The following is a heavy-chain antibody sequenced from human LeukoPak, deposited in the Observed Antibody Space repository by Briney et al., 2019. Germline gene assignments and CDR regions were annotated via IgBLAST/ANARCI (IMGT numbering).Heavy chain of an antibody. V-gene: IGHV1-8*01. D-gene: IGHD3-10*01. CDR1: GYTFTSYD. J-gene: IGHJ3*02. Sequence: ASVKVSCKASGYTFTSYDNYWVRQPTAPGLEWMGVMNPNSGNTGYAQKFQGRVTMTRNTSISTAYMELSSLRSEDTAVYYCARGLDYGSGIPGYDAFDIWGQGTMVTVSS. CDR2: MNPNSGNT. CDR3: ARGLDYGSGIPGYDAFDI.